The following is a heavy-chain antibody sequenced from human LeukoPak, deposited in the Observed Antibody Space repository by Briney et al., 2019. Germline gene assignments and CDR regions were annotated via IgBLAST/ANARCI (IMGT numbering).Heavy chain of an antibody. D-gene: IGHD3-3*01. J-gene: IGHJ4*02. Sequence: GGSLRLSCAASGFTFSSYGMHWVRQAPGKGLEWVAVISYDGSNKYYADSVKGRFTISRDSAKNSLYLQMNSLRAEDTAVYYCARGVPYDSWSGPHYSDYWGQGTLVTVSS. CDR1: GFTFSSYG. CDR3: ARGVPYDSWSGPHYSDY. V-gene: IGHV3-30*03. CDR2: ISYDGSNK.